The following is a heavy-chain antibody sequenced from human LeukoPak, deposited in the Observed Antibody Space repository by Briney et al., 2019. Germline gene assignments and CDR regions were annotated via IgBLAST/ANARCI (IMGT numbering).Heavy chain of an antibody. V-gene: IGHV4-34*01. CDR2: INHSGNT. CDR1: GFTFSSCG. D-gene: IGHD4-23*01. CDR3: ARREPHGDYGGKIRYYYYMDV. J-gene: IGHJ6*03. Sequence: GSLRLSCAASGFTFSSCGMSWVRQAPGKGLEWIGEINHSGNTNSNPSLKSRVTMSVDTSKNQFSLKLSSLTAADTAMYYCARREPHGDYGGKIRYYYYMDVWGKGTTITISS.